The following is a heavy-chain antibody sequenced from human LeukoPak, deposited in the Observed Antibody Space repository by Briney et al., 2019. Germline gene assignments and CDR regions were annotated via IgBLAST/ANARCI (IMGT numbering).Heavy chain of an antibody. J-gene: IGHJ4*02. CDR2: ISYSGTS. CDR1: GGSFSSYY. D-gene: IGHD6-19*01. Sequence: PSETLSLTCTVSGGSFSSYYWSWIRQPPGKGLDWIGYISYSGTSNYNPPLKSRVTISVDTSQNQFSLKLSSVTAADTAVYYCARHVRYSSGPYYFDFWGQGILVTVPS. V-gene: IGHV4-59*08. CDR3: ARHVRYSSGPYYFDF.